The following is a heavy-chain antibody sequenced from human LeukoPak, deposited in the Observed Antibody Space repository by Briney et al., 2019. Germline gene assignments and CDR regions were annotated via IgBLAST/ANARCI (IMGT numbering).Heavy chain of an antibody. CDR2: IKQDGSEK. J-gene: IGHJ4*02. CDR1: GFTFSSYW. V-gene: IGHV3-7*01. D-gene: IGHD5-12*01. Sequence: GGSLRLSCAASGFTFSSYWMSWVRQAPGKGLEWVANIKQDGSEKYNVDSVKGRFTIPRDNAKNSLYLQMNSLRAEDTAVYYCARDREVYGGYVTGFDYWGQGTLVTVSS. CDR3: ARDREVYGGYVTGFDY.